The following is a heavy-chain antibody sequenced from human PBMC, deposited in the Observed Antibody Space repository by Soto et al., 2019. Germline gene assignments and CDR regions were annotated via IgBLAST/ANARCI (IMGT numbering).Heavy chain of an antibody. CDR3: AHTGARGPYWETFND. J-gene: IGHJ4*02. V-gene: IGHV2-5*02. CDR2: IYRDDDK. Sequence: QITLKESGPTLVKPTQTLTLTCTVSGVSLTTDGVGVGWFRQPPGKALEWLALIYRDDDKRYRPSLKTRVTTTQDHTKNQVVLTMTDMDPLDTATFSRAHTGARGPYWETFNDWGPGTLGTVSS. D-gene: IGHD1-26*01. CDR1: GVSLTTDGVG.